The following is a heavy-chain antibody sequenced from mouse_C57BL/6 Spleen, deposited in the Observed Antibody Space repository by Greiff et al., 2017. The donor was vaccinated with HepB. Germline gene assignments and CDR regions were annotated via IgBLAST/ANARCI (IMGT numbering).Heavy chain of an antibody. CDR1: GYAFTNYL. CDR3: ARYYSNYEGFAY. V-gene: IGHV1-54*01. CDR2: INPGSGGT. J-gene: IGHJ3*01. Sequence: QVQLQQSGAELVRPGTSVKVSCKASGYAFTNYLIEWVKQRPGQGLEWIGVINPGSGGTTYNGKFTGKATLTADKSFSTAYMQLSSLTSEDSAVYFCARYYSNYEGFAYWGQGTLVTVSA. D-gene: IGHD2-5*01.